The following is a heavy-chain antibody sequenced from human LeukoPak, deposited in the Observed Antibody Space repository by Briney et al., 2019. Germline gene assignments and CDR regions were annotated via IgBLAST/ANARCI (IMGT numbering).Heavy chain of an antibody. CDR1: GFTFSIYT. D-gene: IGHD6-13*01. CDR3: ARDPKPSDDSSNWYKLRKDHWFDP. V-gene: IGHV3-21*01. J-gene: IGHJ5*02. CDR2: ISGSSSNL. Sequence: CLRLSCVASGFTFSIYTMTWVRQAPGKWLEWASSISGSSSNLEYADSVKGRFTTSRDSAKNALYPQMNSLRAEHTAVYYCARDPKPSDDSSNWYKLRKDHWFDPWGQGTLVT.